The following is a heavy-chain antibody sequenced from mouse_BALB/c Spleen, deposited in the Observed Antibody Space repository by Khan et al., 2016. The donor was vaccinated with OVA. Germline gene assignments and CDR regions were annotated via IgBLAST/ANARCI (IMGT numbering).Heavy chain of an antibody. D-gene: IGHD2-1*01. J-gene: IGHJ4*01. Sequence: EVQLQESGPDLVKPSQSLSLTCTVTGYSITSGYSWHWIRQFPGNKLEWMGYIYHSGSINYNPSLKSRFSITRDTSKTLFFLQLNSVTTEDTATDYCAKDGNYMDYWGQVTSVTVSS. CDR1: GYSITSGYS. CDR3: AKDGNYMDY. V-gene: IGHV3-1*02. CDR2: IYHSGSI.